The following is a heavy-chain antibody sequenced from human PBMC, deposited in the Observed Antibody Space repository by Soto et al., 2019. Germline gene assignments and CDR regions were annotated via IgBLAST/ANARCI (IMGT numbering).Heavy chain of an antibody. J-gene: IGHJ4*02. D-gene: IGHD5-12*01. CDR1: GASLSGNY. CDR3: AGNKGWLGPFEY. CDR2: ISHDGST. Sequence: QVQLQQWGAGLLKPSETLSLTCAVYGASLSGNYWNWIRQPPGKGLEWIGEISHDGSTNYNPYLKRRVTISEDTSKKQFFLNLYSVTAADTAVYYCAGNKGWLGPFEYWGKGTLVNLSS. V-gene: IGHV4-34*01.